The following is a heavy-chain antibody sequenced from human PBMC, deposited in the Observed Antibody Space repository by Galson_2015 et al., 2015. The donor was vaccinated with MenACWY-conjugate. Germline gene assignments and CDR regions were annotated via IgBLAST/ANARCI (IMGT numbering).Heavy chain of an antibody. D-gene: IGHD5-18*01. V-gene: IGHV3-30*03. J-gene: IGHJ4*02. Sequence: SLRLSCAASGFTFSTYWMHWVRQAPGKGLEWVAVTSYDGSQKYYADSVKGRFTISRDNSKNTLYLQMNSLREEDTAVYYCARDQQGYNSSLYRSFDYWGQGTLVTVSS. CDR3: ARDQQGYNSSLYRSFDY. CDR1: GFTFSTYW. CDR2: TSYDGSQK.